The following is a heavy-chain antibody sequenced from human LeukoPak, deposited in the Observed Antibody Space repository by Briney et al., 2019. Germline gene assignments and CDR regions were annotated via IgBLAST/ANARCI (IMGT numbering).Heavy chain of an antibody. CDR1: GFTFSSYS. J-gene: IGHJ4*02. Sequence: GGSLRLSCAASGFTFSSYSMNWVRQAPGKGLEWVSSISSSSSYIYYADSVKGRFTISRDNAKNSLYLQMNSLRAEDTAVYYCARDLKLFSSGWNFDYWGQGTLVTVSS. D-gene: IGHD6-19*01. V-gene: IGHV3-21*01. CDR2: ISSSSSYI. CDR3: ARDLKLFSSGWNFDY.